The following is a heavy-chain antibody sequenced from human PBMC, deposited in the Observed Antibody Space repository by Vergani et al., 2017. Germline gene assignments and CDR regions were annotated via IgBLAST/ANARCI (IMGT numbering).Heavy chain of an antibody. Sequence: EVQLLESGGGLVQPGGSLRLSCAASGFTFSSYAMSWVRQAPGKGLEWVSAISGSGGSTYYADSVKGRFTISRDNSKKTLYLQMNGRRAEDTAVYYCAKGGSSSSGNYYYYMDVWGKGTTVTVSS. V-gene: IGHV3-23*01. CDR1: GFTFSSYA. CDR2: ISGSGGST. D-gene: IGHD6-6*01. CDR3: AKGGSSSSGNYYYYMDV. J-gene: IGHJ6*03.